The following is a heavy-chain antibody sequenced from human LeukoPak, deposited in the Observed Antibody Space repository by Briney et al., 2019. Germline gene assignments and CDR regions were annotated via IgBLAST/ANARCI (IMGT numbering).Heavy chain of an antibody. D-gene: IGHD6-19*01. Sequence: ASVEVSCKASGYTFTSYGISWVRQAPGQGLEWMGWISAYNGNTNYAQKLQGRVTMTTDTSTSTAYMELRSLRSDDTAVYYCARDRSSGWYGPLGYWGQGTLVTVSS. V-gene: IGHV1-18*04. CDR3: ARDRSSGWYGPLGY. J-gene: IGHJ4*02. CDR1: GYTFTSYG. CDR2: ISAYNGNT.